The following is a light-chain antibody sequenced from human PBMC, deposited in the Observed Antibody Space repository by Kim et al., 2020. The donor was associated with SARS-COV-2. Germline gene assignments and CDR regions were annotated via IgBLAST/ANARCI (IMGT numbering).Light chain of an antibody. V-gene: IGLV10-54*01. CDR2: KNN. Sequence: RQTATLTCIGNSNNVVDQGAAWLQQHQGHPPKLLFYKNNNRPSGISERLSASRSGNTDSLTITALQPEDEADYYCSAWDSSLSAWVLGGGTKLTVL. J-gene: IGLJ3*02. CDR3: SAWDSSLSAWV. CDR1: SNNVVDQG.